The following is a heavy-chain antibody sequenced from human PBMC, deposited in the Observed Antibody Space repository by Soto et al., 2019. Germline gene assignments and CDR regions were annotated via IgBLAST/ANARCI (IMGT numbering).Heavy chain of an antibody. Sequence: SETLSLTCTVSGGSISSSSYYWGWIRQPPGKGLEWIGSIYYSGSTYYNPSLKSRVTISVDTSKNQFSLKLSSVTAADTAVYYCARHGSGPYFDYWGQGTLVTVSS. CDR2: IYYSGST. J-gene: IGHJ4*02. V-gene: IGHV4-39*01. CDR3: ARHGSGPYFDY. CDR1: GGSISSSSYY.